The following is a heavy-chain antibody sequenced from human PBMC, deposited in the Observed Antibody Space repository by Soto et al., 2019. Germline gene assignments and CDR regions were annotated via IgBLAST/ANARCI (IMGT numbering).Heavy chain of an antibody. CDR3: ARSNDECSGGSCYSDAFVI. J-gene: IGHJ3*02. CDR1: GYSFTSYW. V-gene: IGHV5-51*01. D-gene: IGHD2-15*01. Sequence: GESLKISCKGSGYSFTSYWIGWVRQMPGKGLEWMGIIYPGDSDTRYSPSFQGQVTISADKSISTAYLQWSSLKASDTAMYYCARSNDECSGGSCYSDAFVIWGQGTMVTVSS. CDR2: IYPGDSDT.